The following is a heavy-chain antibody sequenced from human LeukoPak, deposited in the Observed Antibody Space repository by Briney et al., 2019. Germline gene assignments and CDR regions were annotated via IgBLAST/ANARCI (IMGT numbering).Heavy chain of an antibody. CDR3: ARDLPGGYYDSSGYYYGGSGY. CDR2: INWNGGST. J-gene: IGHJ4*02. V-gene: IGHV3-20*04. D-gene: IGHD3-22*01. CDR1: GFTFDDYG. Sequence: GGSLRLSCAASGFTFDDYGMSWVRQAPGKGLEWVSGINWNGGSTGYADSVKGRFTISRDNAKNSLYLQMNSLRAEDTALYYCARDLPGGYYDSSGYYYGGSGYWGQGTLVTVSS.